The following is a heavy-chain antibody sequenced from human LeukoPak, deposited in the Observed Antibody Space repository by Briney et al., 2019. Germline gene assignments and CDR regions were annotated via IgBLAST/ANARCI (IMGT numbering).Heavy chain of an antibody. D-gene: IGHD2-2*01. V-gene: IGHV4-30-2*01. CDR2: IYHSGST. CDR1: GGSIGSGNYY. Sequence: SQTLSLTCTVSGGSIGSGNYYWSWIRQPPGKGLEWIGYIYHSGSTYYNPSLKSRVTISVDRSKNQFSLKLSSVTAADTAVYYCASVVPAAGAGVDAFDIWGQGTMVTVSS. CDR3: ASVVPAAGAGVDAFDI. J-gene: IGHJ3*02.